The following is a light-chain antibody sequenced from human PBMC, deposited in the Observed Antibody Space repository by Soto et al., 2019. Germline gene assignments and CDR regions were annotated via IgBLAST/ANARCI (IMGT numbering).Light chain of an antibody. Sequence: QSALTQPRSVSGSPGQSVTISCTGTGSDVGGYNYVSWYQQHPGKAPKLVIYDLTKRRSGVPDRFSGSKSGHTASLTISGLQAEDEAGYYRCSYAGRYTLVVFGGGTKVTVL. CDR2: DLT. CDR3: CSYAGRYTLVV. V-gene: IGLV2-11*01. CDR1: GSDVGGYNY. J-gene: IGLJ2*01.